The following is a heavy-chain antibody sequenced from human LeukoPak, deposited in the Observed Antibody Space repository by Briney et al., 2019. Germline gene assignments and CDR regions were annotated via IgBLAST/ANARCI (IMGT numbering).Heavy chain of an antibody. Sequence: ETLSLTCAVYGGSFSGYDWSWIRQPPGKGLEWIGEINHSGSTNYNPSLKSRVTISVDTSKNQFSLKLSSVTAADTAVYYCARDYYDSSGYYRHGVDYWGQGTLVTVSS. CDR3: ARDYYDSSGYYRHGVDY. CDR1: GGSFSGYD. V-gene: IGHV4-34*01. J-gene: IGHJ4*02. CDR2: INHSGST. D-gene: IGHD3-22*01.